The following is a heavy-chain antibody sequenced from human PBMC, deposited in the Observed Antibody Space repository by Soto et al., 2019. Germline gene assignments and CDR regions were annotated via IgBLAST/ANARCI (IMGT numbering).Heavy chain of an antibody. Sequence: ASVKVSCKASGYTFTSYGISWVRQAPGQGLEWMGWISAYNGNTNYAQKLQGRVTMTTDTSTSTAYMELRSLRSDDTAVYYCARLQQPSLQRHYYYYYYMDVWGKGTTVTVSS. J-gene: IGHJ6*03. D-gene: IGHD4-4*01. CDR2: ISAYNGNT. CDR3: ARLQQPSLQRHYYYYYYMDV. V-gene: IGHV1-18*01. CDR1: GYTFTSYG.